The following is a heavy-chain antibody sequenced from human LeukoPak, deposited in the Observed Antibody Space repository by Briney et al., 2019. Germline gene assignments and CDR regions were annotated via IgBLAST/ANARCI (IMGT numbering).Heavy chain of an antibody. Sequence: ASVKVSCKASGGTFSSYAISWVRQAPGQGLEWMGWINPNSGGTNYAQKFQGRVTMTRDTSISTAYMELSRLRSDDTAVYYCARDVKVVVVPAAIPRQYYYYMDVWGKGTTVTVSS. V-gene: IGHV1-2*02. CDR2: INPNSGGT. D-gene: IGHD2-2*02. CDR3: ARDVKVVVVPAAIPRQYYYYMDV. CDR1: GGTFSSYA. J-gene: IGHJ6*03.